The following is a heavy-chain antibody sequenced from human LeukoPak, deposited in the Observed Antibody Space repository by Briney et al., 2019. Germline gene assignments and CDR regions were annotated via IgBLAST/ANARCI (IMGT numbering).Heavy chain of an antibody. CDR3: ARDRVG. J-gene: IGHJ4*02. Sequence: PGGSLTLSCAASGFTFSSYSMNWVRQAPGKGLEWVSYISSSSSTIYYADSVKGRFTISRDNAKNSLYLQMNSLRAEDTAVYYCARDRVGWGQGTLVTVSS. V-gene: IGHV3-48*01. D-gene: IGHD1-26*01. CDR1: GFTFSSYS. CDR2: ISSSSSTI.